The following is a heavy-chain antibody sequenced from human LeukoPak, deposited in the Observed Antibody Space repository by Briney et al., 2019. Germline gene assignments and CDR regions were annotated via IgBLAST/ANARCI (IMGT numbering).Heavy chain of an antibody. CDR2: ISWNSGTI. CDR3: AKDIGRWELPGGH. Sequence: PGRSLRLSCAASGFTFDDYAMHWVRHAPGKGLEWVSGISWNSGTIGYADSVKGRFTISRDNAKSSLYLQMNNLRTEDTALYYCAKDIGRWELPGGHWGQGTLVTVSS. V-gene: IGHV3-9*01. J-gene: IGHJ4*02. D-gene: IGHD1-26*01. CDR1: GFTFDDYA.